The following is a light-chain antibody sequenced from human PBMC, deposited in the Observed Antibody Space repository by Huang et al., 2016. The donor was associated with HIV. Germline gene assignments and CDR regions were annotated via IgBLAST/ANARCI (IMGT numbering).Light chain of an antibody. CDR2: DAS. J-gene: IGKJ1*01. V-gene: IGKV3-11*01. CDR3: RQRSNWPRT. Sequence: EIVLTQSPATLSLSPGERATLSCRASHSVSSYLACYQHKPGQDPRLLIYDASNRATGIPARFSGRGSGTDFTHTISSLEPEDCAVYYCRQRSNWPRTFGQGTKVEIK. CDR1: HSVSSY.